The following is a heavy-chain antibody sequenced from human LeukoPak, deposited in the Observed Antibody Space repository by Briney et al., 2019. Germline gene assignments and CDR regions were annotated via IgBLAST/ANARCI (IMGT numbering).Heavy chain of an antibody. CDR2: TYYRSKWYY. V-gene: IGHV6-1*01. CDR1: GESVSITGAS. D-gene: IGHD5-24*01. CDR3: VRGNYNFDY. J-gene: IGHJ4*02. Sequence: SQTLSLTCAISGESVSITGASWNWIRQSPSRGLERLGRTYYRSKWYYEYALSVQSRIIVAPDTSKNQFSLQLNSVTPEDTAVYYCVRGNYNFDYWGQGSLVTVSS.